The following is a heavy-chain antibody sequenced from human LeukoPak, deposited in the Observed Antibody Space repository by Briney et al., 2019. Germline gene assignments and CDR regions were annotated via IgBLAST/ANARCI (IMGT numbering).Heavy chain of an antibody. Sequence: GASLKVSCKASGYTFTNYHINWVRQAPRQGLEWMGWINPNTGDRGYAQKFQGRVSITSDTSISTAYMELGSLRSEDTAVYFCARTTSLTASGYDYWGQGTLVTVSS. D-gene: IGHD4-17*01. CDR3: ARTTSLTASGYDY. CDR1: GYTFTNYH. V-gene: IGHV1-8*03. J-gene: IGHJ4*02. CDR2: INPNTGDR.